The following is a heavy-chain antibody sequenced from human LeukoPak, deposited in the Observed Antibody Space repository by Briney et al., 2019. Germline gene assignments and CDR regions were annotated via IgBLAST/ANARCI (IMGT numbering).Heavy chain of an antibody. J-gene: IGHJ4*02. CDR3: AKDIGHHLAHYFDY. CDR2: ISWNSGSI. CDR1: GFTFDDYA. Sequence: GGSLRLSCAASGFTFDDYAMHWVRQAPGEGVEWGSGISWNSGSIDYADSVRGGVTISRDNATNSLYLQINSLRAEDTALYYCAKDIGHHLAHYFDYWGQGTLVTVSS. V-gene: IGHV3-9*01.